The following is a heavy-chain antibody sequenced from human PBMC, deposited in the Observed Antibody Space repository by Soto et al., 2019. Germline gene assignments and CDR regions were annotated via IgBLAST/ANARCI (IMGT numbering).Heavy chain of an antibody. D-gene: IGHD4-17*01. CDR3: ARESHGDYVCDH. J-gene: IGHJ4*02. Sequence: QVQLVESGGGVVQPGRSLRLSCAASGFTFSSYGMHWVRQAPGKGLEWVAAIWYDGSNKYYADSVKGRFTISRDNSKSTVYLQLSSLRPEDTAVDYCARESHGDYVCDHWGQGTLVTVSS. V-gene: IGHV3-33*01. CDR1: GFTFSSYG. CDR2: IWYDGSNK.